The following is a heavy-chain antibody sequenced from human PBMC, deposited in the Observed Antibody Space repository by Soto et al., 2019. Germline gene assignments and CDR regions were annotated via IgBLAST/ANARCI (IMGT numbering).Heavy chain of an antibody. J-gene: IGHJ2*01. CDR2: IFYSRST. Sequence: QVQLQESGPGLVKPSETLSLTCTVSGGSISPYFWSWIRQPPGQGLEWIGYIFYSRSTNYNPSLTSRVTISVDTAKNQFSLTLSSVTAADTSVYYCARGRSYGSGTPMKYFYLWGRGTLVTVSS. CDR3: ARGRSYGSGTPMKYFYL. D-gene: IGHD3-10*01. V-gene: IGHV4-59*01. CDR1: GGSISPYF.